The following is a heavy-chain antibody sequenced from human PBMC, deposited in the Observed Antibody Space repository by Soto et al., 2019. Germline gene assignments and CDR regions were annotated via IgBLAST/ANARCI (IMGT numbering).Heavy chain of an antibody. CDR2: IKQDGSEK. D-gene: IGHD3-3*01. CDR3: ARATYYDFWSGYLQYYYYYMDV. CDR1: GFTFSSYW. J-gene: IGHJ6*03. V-gene: IGHV3-7*01. Sequence: PGGSLRLSCAASGFTFSSYWMSWVRQAPGKGLEWVANIKQDGSEKYYVDSVKGRFTISRDNAKNSLYLQMNSLRAEDTAVYYCARATYYDFWSGYLQYYYYYMDVWGKGTTVTVSS.